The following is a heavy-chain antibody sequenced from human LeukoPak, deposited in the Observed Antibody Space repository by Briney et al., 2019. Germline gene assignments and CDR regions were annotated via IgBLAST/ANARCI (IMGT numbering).Heavy chain of an antibody. CDR2: IYDSGST. Sequence: PSETLSLTCTVSDASITYNYWSWIRRPPGKGLEWIGYIYDSGSTNYNPSLKSRVTISVDTSNNKFSLKLSSVTAADTAVYYCARHGDEAFDYWGQGTLVTVSS. V-gene: IGHV4-59*08. CDR3: ARHGDEAFDY. CDR1: DASITYNY. D-gene: IGHD5-24*01. J-gene: IGHJ4*02.